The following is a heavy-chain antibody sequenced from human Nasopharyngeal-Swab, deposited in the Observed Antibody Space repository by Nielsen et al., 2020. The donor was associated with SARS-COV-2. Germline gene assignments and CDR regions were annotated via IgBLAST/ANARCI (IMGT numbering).Heavy chain of an antibody. CDR2: IRSNSATT. Sequence: SLKISCAASGFTFHDYAVQWVRQAPGKGLEWVSGIRSNSATTAYADSVKGRFTISRDNAKNSLYLQMNSLRVEDTALYYCAKGAGATIMDYFDHWGQGSLVTVSS. CDR1: GFTFHDYA. D-gene: IGHD5-24*01. V-gene: IGHV3-9*01. CDR3: AKGAGATIMDYFDH. J-gene: IGHJ4*02.